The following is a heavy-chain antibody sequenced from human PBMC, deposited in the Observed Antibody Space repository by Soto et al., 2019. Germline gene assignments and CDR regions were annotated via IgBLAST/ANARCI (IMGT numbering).Heavy chain of an antibody. V-gene: IGHV1-69*02. Sequence: QVQLVQSGAEVKKPGSPVKVSCKASGGTFSSYIITWVRQAPGQGLEWMGRIIPILDITYYAQRFQGRVTITADKSTSTAYMELSGLRSEDSAVYFCAKSPNPGSATSSSYGMDVGGQGTTVTVSS. J-gene: IGHJ6*02. D-gene: IGHD7-27*01. CDR2: IIPILDIT. CDR1: GGTFSSYI. CDR3: AKSPNPGSATSSSYGMDV.